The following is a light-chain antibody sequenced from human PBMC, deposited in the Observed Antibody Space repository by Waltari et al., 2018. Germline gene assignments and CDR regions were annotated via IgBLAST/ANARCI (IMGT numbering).Light chain of an antibody. Sequence: EIVLTQSPGPLSLSPGERATLSCRASQNIGRYLVWYQQKPGQAPRLLIYEASSRATGIPDRFSGSGAGTDFSLTISRLEPEDFAVYYCQNHERLPATFGQGTKVEIK. CDR2: EAS. CDR1: QNIGRY. CDR3: QNHERLPAT. V-gene: IGKV3-20*01. J-gene: IGKJ1*01.